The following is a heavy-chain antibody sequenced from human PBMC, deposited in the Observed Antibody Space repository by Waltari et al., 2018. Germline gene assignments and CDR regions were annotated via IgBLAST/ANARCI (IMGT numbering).Heavy chain of an antibody. CDR1: GGSISSSSYY. CDR2: TPYSGGT. V-gene: IGHV4-39*07. J-gene: IGHJ4*02. Sequence: QLQLQESGTGLVKPSENRSITCTVSGGSISSSSYYWRWISHPPAQGLEWIGSTPYSGGTYYNPSLKRRVTISVDTSKNPFSLKLSSVTAADTAVYYCARNYGAYSPSYFDYWGQGTLVTVSS. D-gene: IGHD4-17*01. CDR3: ARNYGAYSPSYFDY.